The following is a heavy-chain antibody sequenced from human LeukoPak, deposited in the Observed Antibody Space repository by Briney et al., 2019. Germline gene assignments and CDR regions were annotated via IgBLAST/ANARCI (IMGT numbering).Heavy chain of an antibody. J-gene: IGHJ4*02. D-gene: IGHD3-3*01. CDR3: AREFPYYDFWSGFDY. CDR1: GFTFSSYG. CDR2: ISYDGSNK. V-gene: IGHV3-30*03. Sequence: PGGSLRLSCAASGFTFSSYGMHWVRQAPGKGLEWVAVISYDGSNKYYADSVKGRFTISRDNSKNTLYLQMNSLRAKDTAVYYCAREFPYYDFWSGFDYWGQGTLVTVSS.